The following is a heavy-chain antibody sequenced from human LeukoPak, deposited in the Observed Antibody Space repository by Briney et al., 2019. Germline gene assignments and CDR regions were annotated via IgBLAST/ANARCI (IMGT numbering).Heavy chain of an antibody. CDR2: IGRASRDK. CDR3: VGGDQRED. CDR1: GGSFSGYY. J-gene: IGHJ4*01. V-gene: IGHV3-21*01. Sequence: ETLSLTCAVYGGSFSGYYWTWIRQAPGKGLEWLSSIGRASRDKYYAESVTGRFTLSRDTAESSLYLQTNSLRDAHTAVYYCVGGDQREDWGHGTLVTASS.